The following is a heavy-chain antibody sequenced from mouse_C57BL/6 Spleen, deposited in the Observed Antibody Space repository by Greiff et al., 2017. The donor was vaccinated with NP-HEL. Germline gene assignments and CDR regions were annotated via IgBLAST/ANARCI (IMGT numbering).Heavy chain of an antibody. D-gene: IGHD2-4*01. J-gene: IGHJ4*01. Sequence: QVQLKQSGPELVKPGASVKISCKASGYAFSSSWMNWVKQRPGKGLEWIGRIYPGDGDTNYNGKFKGKATLTADKSSSTAYMQLSSLTSEDSAVYFCAREGDDYALYYAMDYWGQGTSVTVSS. V-gene: IGHV1-82*01. CDR2: IYPGDGDT. CDR1: GYAFSSSW. CDR3: AREGDDYALYYAMDY.